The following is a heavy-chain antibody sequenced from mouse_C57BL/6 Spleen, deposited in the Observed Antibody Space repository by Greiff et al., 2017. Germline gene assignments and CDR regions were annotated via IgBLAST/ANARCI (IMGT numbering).Heavy chain of an antibody. CDR1: GYTFTSYW. V-gene: IGHV1-69*01. J-gene: IGHJ4*01. D-gene: IGHD6-1*01. CDR3: ARGTSDCRAMDY. Sequence: QVQLKQPGAELVMPGASVKLSCKASGYTFTSYWMHWVKQRPGQGLEWIGEIDPSDSYTNYNQKFKGKSTLTVDKSSSTAYMQLSSLTSEDSAVYYCARGTSDCRAMDYWGQGTSVTVSS. CDR2: IDPSDSYT.